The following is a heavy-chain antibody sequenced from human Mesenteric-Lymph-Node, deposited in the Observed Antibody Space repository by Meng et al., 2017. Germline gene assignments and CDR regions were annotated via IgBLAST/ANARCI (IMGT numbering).Heavy chain of an antibody. CDR3: ARDMYYGILTGYLDAFDI. CDR1: GFTFSDYY. J-gene: IGHJ3*02. Sequence: GESLKISCAASGFTFSDYYMSWIRQAPGKGLEWVSYISSSGSTIYYADSVKGRFTISRDNSKNTLYLQMNSLRAEDTAVYYCARDMYYGILTGYLDAFDIWGQGTLVTVSS. D-gene: IGHD3-9*01. V-gene: IGHV3-11*04. CDR2: ISSSGSTI.